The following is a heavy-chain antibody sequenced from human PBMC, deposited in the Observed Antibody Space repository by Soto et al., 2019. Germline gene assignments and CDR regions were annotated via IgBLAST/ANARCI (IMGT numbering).Heavy chain of an antibody. V-gene: IGHV1-18*01. CDR2: ISDYNGNT. CDR1: GYTFSNYG. J-gene: IGHJ6*02. Sequence: QVQLVQSGAEVRKPGASVKVSCKASGYTFSNYGLSWVRQAPGQGLEWMGWISDYNGNTHYAQKFQGRLIMTTDTSTRGAYVELRSLTSDDTAVYFCAREGYYSGSGTYSPPRYYGMDVWGQGTTVTVSS. CDR3: AREGYYSGSGTYSPPRYYGMDV. D-gene: IGHD3-10*01.